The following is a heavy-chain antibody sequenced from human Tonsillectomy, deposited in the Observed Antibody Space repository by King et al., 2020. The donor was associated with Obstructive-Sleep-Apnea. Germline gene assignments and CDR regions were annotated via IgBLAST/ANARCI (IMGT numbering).Heavy chain of an antibody. CDR3: VIAAAGGY. J-gene: IGHJ4*02. V-gene: IGHV3-30*04. D-gene: IGHD6-13*01. CDR1: GFTFSSYA. Sequence: VQLVESGGGVIQPGRSLRLSCAASGFTFSSYAMHWVRQAPGKGLEWVAVISYDGSNKYYADSVKGRFTISRDNSKNTLYLQMNSLRAEDTAVYYCVIAAAGGYWGQGTLVTVSS. CDR2: ISYDGSNK.